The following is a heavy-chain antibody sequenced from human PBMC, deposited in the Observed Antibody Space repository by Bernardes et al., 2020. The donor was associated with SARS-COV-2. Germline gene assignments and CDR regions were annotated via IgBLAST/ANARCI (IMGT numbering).Heavy chain of an antibody. CDR1: GFTFSSYA. J-gene: IGHJ2*01. CDR2: ISSGGRVT. D-gene: IGHD3-22*01. Sequence: GGSLRLSCAASGFTFSSYAMSWVRQAPGKGPEWVSSISSGGRVTHYADSVKGRFTMSRDNSKNTVHLQMPSLRDEDRALYYCAKSVAEVVVINWYFDLWGRGTLVSVSS. V-gene: IGHV3-23*01. CDR3: AKSVAEVVVINWYFDL.